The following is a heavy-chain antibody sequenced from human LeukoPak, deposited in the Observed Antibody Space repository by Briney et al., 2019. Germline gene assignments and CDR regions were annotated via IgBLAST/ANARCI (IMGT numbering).Heavy chain of an antibody. D-gene: IGHD3-10*01. CDR3: ARDRGIHGWFDP. J-gene: IGHJ5*02. CDR2: IKKDGSEK. V-gene: IGHV3-7*01. CDR1: GFTFSSYW. Sequence: PGGSLRVSCTASGFTFSSYWMTWVRQAPGKGLEWVANIKKDGSEKYYVDSVKGRFTISRDNAKNSLYLQMNSLRAEDTAVYYCARDRGIHGWFDPWGQGTLVTVSS.